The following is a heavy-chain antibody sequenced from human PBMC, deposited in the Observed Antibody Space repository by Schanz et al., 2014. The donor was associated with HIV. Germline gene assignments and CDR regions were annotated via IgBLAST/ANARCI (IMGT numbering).Heavy chain of an antibody. D-gene: IGHD2-15*01. CDR3: EKDLLSRYCSGGSCYSSY. CDR1: GFTFSYYG. V-gene: IGHV3-33*06. J-gene: IGHJ4*02. CDR2: IWYDGSNK. Sequence: QVQLVESGGGVVQPGRSLRLSCAASGFTFSYYGMHWVRQAPGKGLEWEAVIWYDGSNKYYADSVKGRFTISRDNSKNTLYLQMDSLRAEDTAVYYCEKDLLSRYCSGGSCYSSYWGQGTLVTVSS.